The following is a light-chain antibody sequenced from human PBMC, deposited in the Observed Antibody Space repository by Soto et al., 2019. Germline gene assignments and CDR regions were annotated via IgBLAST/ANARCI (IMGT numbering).Light chain of an antibody. V-gene: IGKV1-39*01. CDR2: AAS. Sequence: DIQMTQSPSSLSASVGDRVTITCRASQSIRRSLNWYQQKPGKAPKLLIYAASTLQSGVPSRFAGVDSGTEFPLTISSLQPEDFAIYYCQQTYSSPRTFGQGTKVEIK. CDR1: QSIRRS. J-gene: IGKJ1*01. CDR3: QQTYSSPRT.